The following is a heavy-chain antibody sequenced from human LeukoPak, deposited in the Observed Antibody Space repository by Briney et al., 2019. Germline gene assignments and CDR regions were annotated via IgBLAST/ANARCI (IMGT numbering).Heavy chain of an antibody. V-gene: IGHV4-61*02. CDR3: ARAPGYSYGLGFDY. Sequence: SETLSLTCTVSGGSVRRGNYYWTWIRQPAGSGLEWIGRIYTSGTTDYNPSLRTRVTISVDASRNQFSLNLSSVTAADTAVYYCARAPGYSYGLGFDYWGQGTLVTVSS. CDR2: IYTSGTT. CDR1: GGSVRRGNYY. J-gene: IGHJ4*02. D-gene: IGHD5-18*01.